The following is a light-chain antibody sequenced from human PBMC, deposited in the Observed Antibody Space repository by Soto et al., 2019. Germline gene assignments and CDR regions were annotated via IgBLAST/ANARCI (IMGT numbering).Light chain of an antibody. CDR1: SSEVGDYKY. Sequence: QSALTQPRSVSGSPGQSVTISCTGTSSEVGDYKYVSWYQQFTGKAPKLMIYEVSKRPSGVPDRFSGPKSGNTASLATSGLQGDDEAEYYCCSYAGSYTFVVFGGGTKLTVL. V-gene: IGLV2-11*01. CDR2: EVS. J-gene: IGLJ2*01. CDR3: CSYAGSYTFVV.